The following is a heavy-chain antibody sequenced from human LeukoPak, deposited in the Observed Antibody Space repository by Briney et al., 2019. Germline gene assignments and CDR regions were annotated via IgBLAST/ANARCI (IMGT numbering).Heavy chain of an antibody. Sequence: PSETLSLTCTVSGGSISSSSYYWGWTRQPPGKGLEWIGSIYYSGSTYYNPSLKSRVTISVDTSKNQFSPKLSSVIAADTAVYYCARGGDHMIVAVFWYWGQGTLATVSS. V-gene: IGHV4-39*01. J-gene: IGHJ4*02. CDR1: GGSISSSSYY. CDR3: ARGGDHMIVAVFWY. CDR2: IYYSGST. D-gene: IGHD3-22*01.